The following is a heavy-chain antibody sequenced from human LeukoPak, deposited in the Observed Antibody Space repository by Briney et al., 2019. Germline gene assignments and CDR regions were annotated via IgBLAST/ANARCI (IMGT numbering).Heavy chain of an antibody. Sequence: PGGSLRLSCAASGFTFSSYAMSWVRQAPGKGLEWVSAISGSGGSTYYADSVKGRFTISRDNSKNTLYLQMNSLRAVDTAVYYCAKGSGGMWELSRGYWGQGTLVTVSS. CDR3: AKGSGGMWELSRGY. V-gene: IGHV3-23*01. CDR1: GFTFSSYA. J-gene: IGHJ4*02. CDR2: ISGSGGST. D-gene: IGHD1-26*01.